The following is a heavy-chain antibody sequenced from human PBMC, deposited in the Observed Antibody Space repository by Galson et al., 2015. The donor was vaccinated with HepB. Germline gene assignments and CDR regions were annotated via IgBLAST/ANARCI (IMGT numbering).Heavy chain of an antibody. CDR3: ARDRCSSTSCYEDY. Sequence: VKVSCKASGYTFTSYGISWVRQAPGQGLEWMGWISAYNGNTNYAQKLQGRVTMTTDTSTSTAYMELRSLRSDDTAVYYCARDRCSSTSCYEDYWGQGTLVTVSS. J-gene: IGHJ4*02. CDR2: ISAYNGNT. CDR1: GYTFTSYG. D-gene: IGHD2-2*01. V-gene: IGHV1-18*04.